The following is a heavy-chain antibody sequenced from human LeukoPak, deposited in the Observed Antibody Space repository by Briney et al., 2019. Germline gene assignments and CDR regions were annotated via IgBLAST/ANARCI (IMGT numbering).Heavy chain of an antibody. CDR1: GGSISSYY. CDR2: IYYSGST. V-gene: IGHV4-59*01. CDR3: ARAAVPYYDFWSGSFLAFDT. J-gene: IGHJ3*02. Sequence: SETLSLTCTVSGGSISSYYWSWIRQPPGKGLEWIGYIYYSGSTNYNPSLKSRVTISVDTSKNQFSLKLSSVTAADTAVYYCARAAVPYYDFWSGSFLAFDTWGQGTMVTVSS. D-gene: IGHD3-3*01.